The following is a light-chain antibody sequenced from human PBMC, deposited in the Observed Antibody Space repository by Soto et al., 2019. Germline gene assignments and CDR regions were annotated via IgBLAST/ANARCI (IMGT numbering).Light chain of an antibody. CDR1: SSDVGGYNY. V-gene: IGLV2-14*01. CDR3: GAYSVVRAFYV. CDR2: DVS. J-gene: IGLJ1*01. Sequence: QSALTQPASVSGSPGQSITISCTGTSSDVGGYNYVSWYQQHPGKAPKLMIYDVSNRPSGVSNRFSGSKSDTSASLTISGLQADDEVDYYCGAYSVVRAFYVFGSGTKVKVL.